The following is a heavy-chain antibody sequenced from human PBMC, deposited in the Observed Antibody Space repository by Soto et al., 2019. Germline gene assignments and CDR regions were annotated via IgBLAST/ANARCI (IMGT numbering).Heavy chain of an antibody. V-gene: IGHV3-30*04. D-gene: IGHD2-15*01. Sequence: GGSLRLSCAASGFTFSSYAMHWVRQAPGKGLEWVAVISYDGSNKYYADSVKGRFTISRDNSKNTLYPQMNSLRAEDTAVYYCARDFPLYCSGGSCYFDYWGQGTLVTVSS. CDR1: GFTFSSYA. J-gene: IGHJ4*02. CDR2: ISYDGSNK. CDR3: ARDFPLYCSGGSCYFDY.